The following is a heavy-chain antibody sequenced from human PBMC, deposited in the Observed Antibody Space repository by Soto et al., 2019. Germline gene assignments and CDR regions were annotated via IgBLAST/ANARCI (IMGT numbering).Heavy chain of an antibody. CDR1: GFTFDDYA. V-gene: IGHV3-9*01. CDR3: AQGRYGSGSSDAFDS. D-gene: IGHD3-10*01. CDR2: ISWNSGSI. Sequence: EVQLVESGGGLVQPGRSLRLSCAASGFTFDDYAMHWVRQAPGKGLEWVSGISWNSGSIGYADSVKGRFTISRDNAKNSLYLQMNSLRAEDTALYYCAQGRYGSGSSDAFDSWGQGTMVTVSS. J-gene: IGHJ3*02.